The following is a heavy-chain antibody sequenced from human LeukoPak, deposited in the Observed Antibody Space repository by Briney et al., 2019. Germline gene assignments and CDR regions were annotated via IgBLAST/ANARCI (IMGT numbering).Heavy chain of an antibody. V-gene: IGHV4-38-2*02. Sequence: SETLSLTCSVSGYSISSGYYWGWNRQPPGKGLEWIGSIYHSGSTYYNPSLKSRVTISVDTSKNQFSLKLSSVTAADTAVYYCARWKWLYYFDYWGQGTLVTVSS. CDR1: GYSISSGYY. CDR2: IYHSGST. D-gene: IGHD5-12*01. J-gene: IGHJ4*02. CDR3: ARWKWLYYFDY.